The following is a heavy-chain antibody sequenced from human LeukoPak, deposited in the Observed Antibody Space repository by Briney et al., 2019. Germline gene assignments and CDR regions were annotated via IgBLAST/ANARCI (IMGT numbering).Heavy chain of an antibody. Sequence: SETLSLTCTVSGASIDSTGYYWNWIRQHPGKGLEWIPDIHYSGSAFYNPSLKTRVTISVDTSKNQFPLRLTSVTAADTAVYFCARAYNRHTEIDSWGPGSLVTVSS. D-gene: IGHD2/OR15-2a*01. V-gene: IGHV4-31*03. CDR2: IHYSGSA. CDR3: ARAYNRHTEIDS. CDR1: GASIDSTGYY. J-gene: IGHJ5*01.